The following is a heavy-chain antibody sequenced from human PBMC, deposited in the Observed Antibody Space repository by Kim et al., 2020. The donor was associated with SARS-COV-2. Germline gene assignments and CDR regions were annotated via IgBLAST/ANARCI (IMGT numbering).Heavy chain of an antibody. CDR1: GGSFSGYY. CDR2: INHSGST. D-gene: IGHD6-13*01. CDR3: ARGRRTQYSSSWYGERPPRTEYYFDY. Sequence: SETLSLTCAVYGGSFSGYYWSWIRQPPGKGREWIGEINHSGSTNYNPSLKSRVTISVDTSKNQFSLKLSSVTAADTAVYYCARGRRTQYSSSWYGERPPRTEYYFDYWGQGTLVTVSS. V-gene: IGHV4-34*01. J-gene: IGHJ4*02.